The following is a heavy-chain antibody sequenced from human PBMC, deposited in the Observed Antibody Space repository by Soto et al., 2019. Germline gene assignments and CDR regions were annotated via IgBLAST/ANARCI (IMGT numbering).Heavy chain of an antibody. Sequence: PSETLSLTCSVSGDSIRNYYWNWIRQSPGEGLEWIGYIYYSGSTDYNPSLKSRVTISVDTSKNQFSLSLSSVTAADTAVYYCARRKAEEYCSTTSSCLLIFDMWGQGTMVTVSS. D-gene: IGHD2-2*01. V-gene: IGHV4-59*08. CDR2: IYYSGST. CDR3: ARRKAEEYCSTTSSCLLIFDM. J-gene: IGHJ3*02. CDR1: GDSIRNYY.